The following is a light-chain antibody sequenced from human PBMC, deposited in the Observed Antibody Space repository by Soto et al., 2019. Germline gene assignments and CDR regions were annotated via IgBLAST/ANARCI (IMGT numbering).Light chain of an antibody. Sequence: QSVLTQPASVSGSPGQSITISCTGTSNDVGRYNYVSWYQQHPGRAPQLMIYDVTSRPSGVSFRFSGSKSGTTASLTISGLQAEDEADYYCSSYTTSSTRVFGTGTKVNVL. CDR2: DVT. CDR1: SNDVGRYNY. V-gene: IGLV2-14*01. J-gene: IGLJ1*01. CDR3: SSYTTSSTRV.